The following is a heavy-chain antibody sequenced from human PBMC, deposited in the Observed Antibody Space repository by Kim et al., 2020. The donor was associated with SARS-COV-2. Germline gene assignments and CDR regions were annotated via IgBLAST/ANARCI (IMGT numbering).Heavy chain of an antibody. CDR2: ISGSGGST. CDR3: AKVRARLLGYYCCGMDV. D-gene: IGHD2-8*02. J-gene: IGHJ6*02. V-gene: IGHV3-23*01. Sequence: GGSLRLSCAASGFTFSSYAMSWVRQAPGKGLEWVSAISGSGGSTYYADSVKGRFTISRDNSKNTLYLQMNSLRAEDTAVYYCAKVRARLLGYYCCGMDVWGQGTTVTVSS. CDR1: GFTFSSYA.